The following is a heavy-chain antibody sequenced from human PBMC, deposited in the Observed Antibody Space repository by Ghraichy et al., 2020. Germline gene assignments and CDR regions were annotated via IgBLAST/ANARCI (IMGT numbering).Heavy chain of an antibody. J-gene: IGHJ5*02. CDR3: VRDGSWDSWNGRYKWEWIDP. Sequence: GSLRLSCSVSGASIESHYWSWIRQPPGKGLEWIGYIYYSGSTKYNPSLKSRVTISADTSKNEISLKLTSVTAADTAVYYCVRDGSWDSWNGRYKWEWIDPWGQGSLVTVSS. V-gene: IGHV4-59*11. CDR1: GASIESHY. D-gene: IGHD3-3*01. CDR2: IYYSGST.